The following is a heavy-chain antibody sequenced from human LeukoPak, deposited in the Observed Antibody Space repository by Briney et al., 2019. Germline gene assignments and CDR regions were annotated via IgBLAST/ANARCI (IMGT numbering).Heavy chain of an antibody. J-gene: IGHJ3*02. CDR3: AKLKAVAGICDI. CDR1: GFTFSSYG. D-gene: IGHD6-19*01. Sequence: GGSLRLSCQTSGFTFSSYGMHWVRQAPGKGLEWVAFIRYDGSNKYYADSVKGRFTISRDNSKNTLYLQMNSLRAEDTAVYHCAKLKAVAGICDIWGQGTMVTVSS. CDR2: IRYDGSNK. V-gene: IGHV3-30*02.